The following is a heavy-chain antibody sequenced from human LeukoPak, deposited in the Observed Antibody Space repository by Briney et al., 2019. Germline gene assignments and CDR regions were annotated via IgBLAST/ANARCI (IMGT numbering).Heavy chain of an antibody. Sequence: GGSLRLSCAASGFTFSAYAMNWVRQAPGKGLEWVSGISGSGGTTYYADSVKRRFTISRDNSKNKVYLQMNSLRGEDTAVYYCARDRWGYSSSSDYWGQGNQVTVPS. CDR3: ARDRWGYSSSSDY. CDR1: GFTFSAYA. CDR2: ISGSGGTT. J-gene: IGHJ4*02. D-gene: IGHD6-6*01. V-gene: IGHV3-23*01.